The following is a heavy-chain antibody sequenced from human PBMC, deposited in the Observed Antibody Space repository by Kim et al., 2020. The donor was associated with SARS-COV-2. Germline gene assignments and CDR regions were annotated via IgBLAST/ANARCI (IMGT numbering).Heavy chain of an antibody. D-gene: IGHD3-9*01. CDR3: ARDDFDLPGRYLDL. V-gene: IGHV1-18*01. J-gene: IGHJ2*01. Sequence: QKRKGRFTMTTDTSTSKAYMELSSLRSDDTAVYYCARDDFDLPGRYLDLWGRGTLVTVSS.